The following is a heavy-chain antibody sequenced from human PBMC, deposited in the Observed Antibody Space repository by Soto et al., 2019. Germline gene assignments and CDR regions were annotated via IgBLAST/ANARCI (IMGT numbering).Heavy chain of an antibody. V-gene: IGHV3-33*01. Sequence: QVQLVESGGGVVQPGRSLRLSCAASGFTFSSYGMHWVRQAPGKGLEWVAVIWYDGSNKYYADSVKGRFTISRDNSKNTLYLQMNSLSAEDTAVYYCARVPYYYGMDVWGQGTTVTVSS. CDR2: IWYDGSNK. J-gene: IGHJ6*02. CDR3: ARVPYYYGMDV. CDR1: GFTFSSYG.